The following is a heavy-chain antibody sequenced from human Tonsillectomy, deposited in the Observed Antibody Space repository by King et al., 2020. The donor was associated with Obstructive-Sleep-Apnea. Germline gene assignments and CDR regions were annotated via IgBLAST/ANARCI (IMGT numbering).Heavy chain of an antibody. D-gene: IGHD5-18*01. CDR2: IWADGSDF. CDR3: AKGGRYTSGHSTLYFDS. CDR1: GFIFSSFG. J-gene: IGHJ4*02. Sequence: VQLVESGGGVVQPGRSLRLSCAASGFIFSSFGMHWVRQAPGKGLEWVAVIWADGSDFYYSDSVKGRFTVSRDNSKDTLHLQMNTLRAEDTAVYYCAKGGRYTSGHSTLYFDSWGQGTLVTVSS. V-gene: IGHV3-33*06.